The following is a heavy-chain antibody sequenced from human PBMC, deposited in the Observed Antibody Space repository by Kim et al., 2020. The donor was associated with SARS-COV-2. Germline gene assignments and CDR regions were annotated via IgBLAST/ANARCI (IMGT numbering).Heavy chain of an antibody. V-gene: IGHV3-11*05. J-gene: IGHJ6*02. D-gene: IGHD5-18*01. CDR2: ISSTSSYT. CDR3: ARERMVDTDYGMDV. CDR1: GFTFSDYY. Sequence: GGSLRLSCAASGFTFSDYYMSWIRQAPGKGLEWVSYISSTSSYTNYADSVKGRFTISRDNAKNSLFLQMNSLRAEDTAIYYCARERMVDTDYGMDVWGQGTTVTVSS.